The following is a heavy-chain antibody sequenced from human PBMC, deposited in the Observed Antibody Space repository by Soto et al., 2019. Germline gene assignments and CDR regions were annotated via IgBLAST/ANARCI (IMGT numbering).Heavy chain of an antibody. Sequence: EVQLVESGGGLVKPGGSLRLSCAASGFTFSSYSMNWDRQAPGKGLEWVSSISSSSSYIYYADSVKGRFTISRDNAKNSLYLQMNSLRAEDTAVYYCARAIVGASSAYFDYWGQGTLVTVSS. CDR2: ISSSSSYI. V-gene: IGHV3-21*01. J-gene: IGHJ4*02. CDR3: ARAIVGASSAYFDY. CDR1: GFTFSSYS. D-gene: IGHD1-26*01.